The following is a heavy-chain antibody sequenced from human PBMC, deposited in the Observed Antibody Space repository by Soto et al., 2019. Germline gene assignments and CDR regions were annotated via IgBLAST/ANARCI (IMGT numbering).Heavy chain of an antibody. V-gene: IGHV1-18*04. CDR2: ISAYNGNT. CDR1: GYTFTSYG. CDR3: AREGYSSSLTETYYYYYGMDV. D-gene: IGHD6-13*01. Sequence: GASVKVSCKASGYTFTSYGISWVRQAPGRGLEWMGWISAYNGNTNYAQKLQGRVTMTTDTSTSTAYMELRSLRSDDTAVYYCAREGYSSSLTETYYYYYGMDVWGQGTTVTVSS. J-gene: IGHJ6*02.